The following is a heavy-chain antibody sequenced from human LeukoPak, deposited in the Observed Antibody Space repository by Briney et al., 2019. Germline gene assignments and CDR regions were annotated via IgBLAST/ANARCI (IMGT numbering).Heavy chain of an antibody. CDR2: IIPIFGTA. J-gene: IGHJ4*02. V-gene: IGHV1-69*05. Sequence: RASVKVSCKASGGTFSSYAISWERQAPGQGLEWMGGIIPIFGTANYAQKFQGRVTITTDESTSTAYMELSSLRSEDTAVYYCARKRGYSYGHYDYWGQGTLVTVSS. D-gene: IGHD5-18*01. CDR3: ARKRGYSYGHYDY. CDR1: GGTFSSYA.